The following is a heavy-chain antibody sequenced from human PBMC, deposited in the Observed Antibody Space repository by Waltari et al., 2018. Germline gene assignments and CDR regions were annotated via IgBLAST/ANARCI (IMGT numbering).Heavy chain of an antibody. Sequence: QVQLQESGPGLVKPSETLSITCTVSGDSISGYYWNWIRQPPGKGLEWIGYIFYSGNTNYNPSLQSRVTLSVDTSKNQFSLNLSSVTTADTAVYYCARDTRISVVQGLIPTDWYFDLWGRGTLVTVSS. CDR1: GDSISGYY. V-gene: IGHV4-59*13. CDR2: IFYSGNT. CDR3: ARDTRISVVQGLIPTDWYFDL. D-gene: IGHD3-10*01. J-gene: IGHJ2*01.